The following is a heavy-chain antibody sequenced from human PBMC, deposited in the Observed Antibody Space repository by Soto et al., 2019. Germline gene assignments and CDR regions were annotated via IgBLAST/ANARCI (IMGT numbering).Heavy chain of an antibody. CDR3: ARQEVPQWFTKGYYGMDV. V-gene: IGHV4-34*01. J-gene: IGHJ6*02. CDR2: INHRGNT. CDR1: GRSFSGYY. Sequence: SETLSLTCAVYGRSFSGYYWTWIRQPPGKGLEWIGEINHRGNTNYNPSLKSRVTISVDTSKNQFSLKLTSVTAADTAVYYCARQEVPQWFTKGYYGMDVWDQGTTVT. D-gene: IGHD2-8*01.